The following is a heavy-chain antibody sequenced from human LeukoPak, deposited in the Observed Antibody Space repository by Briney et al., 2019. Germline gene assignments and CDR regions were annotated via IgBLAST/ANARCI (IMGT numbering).Heavy chain of an antibody. CDR2: IYTSGST. CDR3: ARVGWGSAPYFDY. V-gene: IGHV4-61*02. D-gene: IGHD3-16*01. Sequence: KTSETLSLTCTVSGGSISSGSYYWSWIRQPAGKGLEWIGRIYTSGSTNYNPSLKSRVTISVDTSKNQFSLKLSSVIAADTAVYYCARVGWGSAPYFDYWGQGTLVTVSS. J-gene: IGHJ4*02. CDR1: GGSISSGSYY.